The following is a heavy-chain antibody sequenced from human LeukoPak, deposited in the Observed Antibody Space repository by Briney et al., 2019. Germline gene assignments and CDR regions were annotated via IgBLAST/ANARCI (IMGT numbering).Heavy chain of an antibody. CDR1: GGSITSDIFY. CDR3: GNVGGNSNS. CDR2: IHNSRGT. V-gene: IGHV4-31*03. Sequence: PSETLSLTCTVSGGSITSDIFYWNWIRQHPGKGLEWIGSIHNSRGTSYNPSLESRLTIPLDTSENQFFLKTSSVTAADTAMYYCGNVGGNSNSWGQGTLVTVSS. J-gene: IGHJ5*02. D-gene: IGHD4-23*01.